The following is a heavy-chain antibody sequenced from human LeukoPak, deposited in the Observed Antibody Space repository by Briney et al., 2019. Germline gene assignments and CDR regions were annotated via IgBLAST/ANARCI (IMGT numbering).Heavy chain of an antibody. D-gene: IGHD1-26*01. V-gene: IGHV5-51*01. CDR1: GYSFTSYW. CDR3: ARPVAGRIGTLAHFDY. Sequence: GESLKISCKGSGYSFTSYWIGWVRQMPGKGLEGMGIIYPGDSDTRYSPSLKGEVTISADKSIGTAYLQWSSLEASDTAMYCCARPVAGRIGTLAHFDYWGQGTLVTVSS. J-gene: IGHJ4*02. CDR2: IYPGDSDT.